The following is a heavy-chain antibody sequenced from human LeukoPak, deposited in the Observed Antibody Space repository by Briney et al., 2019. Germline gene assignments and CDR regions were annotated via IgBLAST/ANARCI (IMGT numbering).Heavy chain of an antibody. CDR3: ARQGNNWFDP. CDR2: ISSSSNYT. J-gene: IGHJ5*02. Sequence: GGSLRLSCAASGFTFSDYYMSWIRHAPEKGLEWVSYISSSSNYTNYADSVKGRFTISRDNAKNSLYLQMNSLTAEDTAVYYCARQGNNWFDPWGQGTLVTVSS. V-gene: IGHV3-11*06. CDR1: GFTFSDYY.